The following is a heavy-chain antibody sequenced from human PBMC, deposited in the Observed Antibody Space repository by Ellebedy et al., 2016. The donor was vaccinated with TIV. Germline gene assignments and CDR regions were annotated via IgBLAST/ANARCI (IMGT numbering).Heavy chain of an antibody. J-gene: IGHJ2*01. CDR3: ARAAWTWYIDL. CDR1: GGSIRSSTYY. CDR2: IFYSWSA. V-gene: IGHV4-39*07. Sequence: MPGGSLRLSCTVSGGSIRSSTYYWAWIRQPPGKGLEWLGHIFYSWSAYYNTSLQSRVTMSVDTSKNQFSLKLNSVTAADTAVYFCARAAWTWYIDLWGRGTPVKVSS. D-gene: IGHD1-1*01.